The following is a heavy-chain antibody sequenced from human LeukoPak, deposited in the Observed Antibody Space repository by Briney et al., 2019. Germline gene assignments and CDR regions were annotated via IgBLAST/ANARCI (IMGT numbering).Heavy chain of an antibody. CDR2: IYTSGST. CDR3: ARGPVHGYSSGWSAFDI. Sequence: PSETLSLTCTVSGGSISSYYWSWIRQPAGKGLEWIGRIYTSGSTNYNPSLKSRVTMSVDTSKNQFSPKLSSVTAADTAVYYCARGPVHGYSSGWSAFDIWGQGTMVTVSS. CDR1: GGSISSYY. D-gene: IGHD6-19*01. J-gene: IGHJ3*02. V-gene: IGHV4-4*07.